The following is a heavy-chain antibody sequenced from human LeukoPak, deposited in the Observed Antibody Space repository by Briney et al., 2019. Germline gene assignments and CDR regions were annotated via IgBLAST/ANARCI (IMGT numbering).Heavy chain of an antibody. J-gene: IGHJ4*02. D-gene: IGHD5-18*01. CDR1: GFTFENYW. Sequence: GGSLRFSCVASGFTFENYWMSWIRQAPGKGPEWVAHIKQDGSVQHYLDSVKGRFTISRDNAKNSTVLQMSSLRADDTAVYYCARWAGVTDYWGQGTLSPSPQ. V-gene: IGHV3-7*01. CDR3: ARWAGVTDY. CDR2: IKQDGSVQ.